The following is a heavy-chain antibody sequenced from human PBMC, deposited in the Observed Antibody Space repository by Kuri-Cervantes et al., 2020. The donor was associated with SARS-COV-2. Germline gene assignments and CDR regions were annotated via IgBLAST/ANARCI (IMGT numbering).Heavy chain of an antibody. CDR3: ARPLAAAGYYYFDY. CDR2: IYYSGST. CDR1: GGSFSGYY. J-gene: IGHJ4*02. Sequence: GSLRLSCAVYGGSFSGYYWSWIRQPPGKGLEWIGSIYYSGSTYYNPSLKSRVTISVDTSKNQFSLKLSSVTAADTAVYYCARPLAAAGYYYFDYWGQGTLVTVSS. D-gene: IGHD6-13*01. V-gene: IGHV4-34*01.